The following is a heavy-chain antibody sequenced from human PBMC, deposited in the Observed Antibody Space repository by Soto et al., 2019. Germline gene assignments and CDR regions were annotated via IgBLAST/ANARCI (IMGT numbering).Heavy chain of an antibody. J-gene: IGHJ5*02. CDR1: GGSISSSS. Sequence: LSLTCTVSGGSISSSSYYWGWIRQPPGKGLEWVAVISYDGSNKYYADSVKGRFTISRDNSKNTLYLQMNSLRAEDTAVYYCAREGLDSSGYHHWGQGTLVTVSS. CDR2: ISYDGSNK. CDR3: AREGLDSSGYHH. D-gene: IGHD3-22*01. V-gene: IGHV3-30-3*01.